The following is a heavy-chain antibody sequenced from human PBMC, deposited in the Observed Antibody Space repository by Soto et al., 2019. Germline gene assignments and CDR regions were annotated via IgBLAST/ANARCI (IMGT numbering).Heavy chain of an antibody. CDR3: ARRWGEGRVDY. CDR1: GGSISSSNW. CDR2: IYHSGNT. V-gene: IGHV4-4*02. J-gene: IGHJ4*02. D-gene: IGHD3-10*01. Sequence: QVQLQKSGPGLVKPSGTLSLTCAVSGGSISSSNWWSWVRQPPGKGLEWIGEIYHSGNTNYNPSLKSRVTMAVDKSRNQFSLKLSSLTAADTAVYYCARRWGEGRVDYWGQGTLVTVSP.